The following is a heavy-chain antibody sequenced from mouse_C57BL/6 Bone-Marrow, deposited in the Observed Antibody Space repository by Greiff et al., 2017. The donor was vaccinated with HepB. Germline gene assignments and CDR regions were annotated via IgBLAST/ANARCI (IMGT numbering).Heavy chain of an antibody. V-gene: IGHV2-6-1*01. Sequence: QVQLKQSGPGLVAPSQSLSITCTVSGFSLTSYGVHWVRQPPGKGLEWLVVIWSDGSTTYNSALKSRLSISKDNSKSQVFLKMNSLQTDDTAMYYCARQGATGGLYWYFDVWGTGTTVTVSS. CDR1: GFSLTSYG. D-gene: IGHD3-1*01. CDR2: IWSDGST. J-gene: IGHJ1*03. CDR3: ARQGATGGLYWYFDV.